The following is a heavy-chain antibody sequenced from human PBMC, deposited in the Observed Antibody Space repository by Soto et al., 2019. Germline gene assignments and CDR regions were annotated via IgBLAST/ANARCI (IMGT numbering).Heavy chain of an antibody. D-gene: IGHD6-6*01. Sequence: GASVKVSCKASGGTFSSYAISWVRQAPGQGLEWMGGIIPIFGTANYAQKFQGRVTITADESTSTAYMELSSLRSEDTAVYYCAWSIAARADRFDPWGQGTLVTVS. V-gene: IGHV1-69*13. J-gene: IGHJ5*02. CDR3: AWSIAARADRFDP. CDR2: IIPIFGTA. CDR1: GGTFSSYA.